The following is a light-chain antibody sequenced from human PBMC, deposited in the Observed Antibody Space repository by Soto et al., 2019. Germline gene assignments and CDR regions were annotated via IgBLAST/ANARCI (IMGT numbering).Light chain of an antibody. J-gene: IGKJ3*01. CDR1: QSISSY. CDR3: QQSNNTLFT. Sequence: DIQMTQSPSSLSASVGDRVTITCRASQSISSYLNWYQQKPGKAPKLLIYAASSLQSGVPSRFSGSGSGTAFPLTISSLQPNDFATYYYQQSNNTLFTFGRGTKVDIK. CDR2: AAS. V-gene: IGKV1-39*01.